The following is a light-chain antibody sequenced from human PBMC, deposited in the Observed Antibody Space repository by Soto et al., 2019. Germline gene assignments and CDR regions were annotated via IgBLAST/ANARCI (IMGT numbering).Light chain of an antibody. J-gene: IGKJ5*01. V-gene: IGKV3-20*01. CDR2: GAS. Sequence: EIVLTQYPGTLSLSPGERATLSCRASQSVSSSYLAWYQQKPGQAPGLLIYGASSRATGIPDRFSGSGSGTDFTLTISRLEPEDFAVYFCQHFGSSPPITFGQGTRLEIK. CDR3: QHFGSSPPIT. CDR1: QSVSSSY.